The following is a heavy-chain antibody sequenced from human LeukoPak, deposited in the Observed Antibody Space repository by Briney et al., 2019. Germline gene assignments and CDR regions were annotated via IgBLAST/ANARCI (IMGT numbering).Heavy chain of an antibody. V-gene: IGHV4-34*01. CDR1: GGSFSGYY. CDR3: ARGRRI. J-gene: IGHJ3*02. CDR2: INHSGST. Sequence: SETLSLTCAVYGGSFSGYYWSWIRQPPGKGLEWIGEINHSGSTNYNPSLKSRVTISVDTSKNQFSLKLSSVTAADTAVYYCARGRRIWGQGTMVTVSS.